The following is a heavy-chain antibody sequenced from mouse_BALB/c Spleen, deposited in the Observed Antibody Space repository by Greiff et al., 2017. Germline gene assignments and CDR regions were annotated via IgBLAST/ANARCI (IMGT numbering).Heavy chain of an antibody. D-gene: IGHD1-1*02. CDR2: IYHGSGST. CDR1: GYTFTSYW. J-gene: IGHJ2*01. CDR3: TREDYGPFDY. Sequence: LQQPGSELVRPGASVKLSCKASGYTFTSYWMPWVKQRHGQGLEWIGNIYHGSGSTNYDDKFKSKGTLTVDTSTSTAYRHLSSLTSGDSAVYYCTREDYGPFDYWGQGTTLTVSS. V-gene: IGHV1S22*01.